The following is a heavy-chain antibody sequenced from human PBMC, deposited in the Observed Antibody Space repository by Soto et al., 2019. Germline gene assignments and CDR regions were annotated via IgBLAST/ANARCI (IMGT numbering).Heavy chain of an antibody. V-gene: IGHV3-7*05. CDR3: ARDGGSSWPFDY. D-gene: IGHD6-13*01. CDR1: GFTFSSYW. CDR2: IKQDGNEK. J-gene: IGHJ4*02. Sequence: GGSLRLSCAASGFTFSSYWMTWVRQAPGKGLEWVANIKQDGNEKFYVDSVKGRFTISRANAKNSLYLQMNSLRAEDTAVYYCARDGGSSWPFDYWGQGTLVTVSS.